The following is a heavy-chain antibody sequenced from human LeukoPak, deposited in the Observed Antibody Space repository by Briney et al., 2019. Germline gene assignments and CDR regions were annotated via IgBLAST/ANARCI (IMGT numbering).Heavy chain of an antibody. CDR2: IIPILDTT. CDR3: ARWRHTLARRWFDP. J-gene: IGHJ5*02. CDR1: GGTFSNYA. V-gene: IGHV1-69*10. D-gene: IGHD2-2*02. Sequence: ASVKVSCKASGGTFSNYAISWVRQAPGQGLEWMRGIIPILDTTNHAQKFQGRVTITADKSTSTAYMELSSLRSEDTAVYYCARWRHTLARRWFDPWGQGTLVTVSS.